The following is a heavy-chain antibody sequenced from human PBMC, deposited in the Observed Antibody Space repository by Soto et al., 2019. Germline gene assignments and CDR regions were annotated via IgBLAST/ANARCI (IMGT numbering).Heavy chain of an antibody. CDR3: ARVEFVVVPAALDY. CDR2: IWYDGSNK. V-gene: IGHV3-33*01. Sequence: GGSLRLSRAASGFTFSSYGMHWVRQAPGKGLEWVAVIWYDGSNKYYADSVKGRFTISRDNSKNTLYLQMNSLRAEDTAVYYCARVEFVVVPAALDYWGQGTLVTVSS. CDR1: GFTFSSYG. J-gene: IGHJ4*02. D-gene: IGHD2-2*01.